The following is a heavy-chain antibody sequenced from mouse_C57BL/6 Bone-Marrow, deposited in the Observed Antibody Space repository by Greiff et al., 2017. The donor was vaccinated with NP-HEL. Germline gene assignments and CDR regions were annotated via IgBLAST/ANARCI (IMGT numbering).Heavy chain of an antibody. CDR1: GYTFTSYW. CDR3: ARLLRSYFDY. V-gene: IGHV1-69*01. Sequence: QVQLKQPGAELVMPGASVKLSCKASGYTFTSYWMHWVKQRPGQGLKWIGEIDPSDSYTNYNQKFKGKSTLTVDKSSSTAYMQLSSLTSEDSAVYYCARLLRSYFDYWGQGTTLTVSS. J-gene: IGHJ2*01. CDR2: IDPSDSYT. D-gene: IGHD1-1*01.